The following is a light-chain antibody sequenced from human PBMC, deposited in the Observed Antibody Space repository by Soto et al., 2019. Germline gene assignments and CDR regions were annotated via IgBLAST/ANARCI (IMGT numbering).Light chain of an antibody. V-gene: IGLV1-47*02. Sequence: QSVLAQPPSASGTPGQRVTISCSGSTSNIGSNLASWYQQLPGTAPKLLIYNDNQRPSGVPDRFSGSKSGTSASLAISGLRSEDEADYYCAVWDDTLSGVVFGGGTNLTVL. CDR2: NDN. J-gene: IGLJ2*01. CDR1: TSNIGSNL. CDR3: AVWDDTLSGVV.